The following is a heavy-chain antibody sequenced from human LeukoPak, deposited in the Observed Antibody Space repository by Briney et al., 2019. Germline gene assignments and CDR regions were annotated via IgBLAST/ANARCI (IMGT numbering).Heavy chain of an antibody. CDR2: MNPNSGNT. CDR3: ARVWSGYPYNWFDP. D-gene: IGHD3-3*01. J-gene: IGHJ5*02. Sequence: ASVKVSCKASGGTFSSFAISWVRQATGQGLEWMGWMNPNSGNTGYAQKFQGRVTITRNTSISTAYMELSSLRSEDTAVYYCARVWSGYPYNWFDPWGQGTLVTVSS. CDR1: GGTFSSFA. V-gene: IGHV1-8*03.